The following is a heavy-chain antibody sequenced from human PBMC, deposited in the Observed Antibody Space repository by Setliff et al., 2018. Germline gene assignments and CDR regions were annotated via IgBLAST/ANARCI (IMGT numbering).Heavy chain of an antibody. V-gene: IGHV5-51*01. J-gene: IGHJ3*02. CDR1: GYGFTSYW. CDR2: IYPGDSDT. CDR3: ARQAVAGNDAFDI. D-gene: IGHD6-19*01. Sequence: GESLKISCKGSGYGFTSYWIGWVRQMPGKGLEWMGIIYPGDSDTRYSPSFQGQVTISADKSISTAYLQWSSLKASDTAMYYCARQAVAGNDAFDIWGHGTMVTVSS.